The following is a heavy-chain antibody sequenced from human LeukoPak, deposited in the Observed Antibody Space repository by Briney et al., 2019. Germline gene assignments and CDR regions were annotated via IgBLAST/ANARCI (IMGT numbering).Heavy chain of an antibody. D-gene: IGHD2-2*01. CDR3: ARMIVVVPDAPPDIDY. J-gene: IGHJ4*02. V-gene: IGHV1-18*01. Sequence: GASVKVSCKASGYTFTSYGISWVRQAPGQGLEWMGWISAYNGNTNYAQKLQGRVTMTTDTSTSTAYMELRSLRSDDTAVYYCARMIVVVPDAPPDIDYWGQGTLVTVSS. CDR1: GYTFTSYG. CDR2: ISAYNGNT.